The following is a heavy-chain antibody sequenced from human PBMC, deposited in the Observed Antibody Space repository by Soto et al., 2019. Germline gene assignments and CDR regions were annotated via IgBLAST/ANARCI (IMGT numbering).Heavy chain of an antibody. J-gene: IGHJ4*02. V-gene: IGHV3-30*03. CDR2: ISYDGSNK. CDR3: ATNSGSYYGVDY. Sequence: GGSLRLSCAASGFTFSSYGMHWVRQAPGKGLEWVAAISYDGSNKYYADSVKGRFTISRDNSKNTLYLQMNSLRAEDTAVYYCATNSGSYYGVDYWGQGTLVTVSS. D-gene: IGHD1-26*01. CDR1: GFTFSSYG.